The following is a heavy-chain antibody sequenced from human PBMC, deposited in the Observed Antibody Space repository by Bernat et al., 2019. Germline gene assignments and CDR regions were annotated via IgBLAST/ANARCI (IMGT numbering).Heavy chain of an antibody. CDR2: IRSKAYGGTT. V-gene: IGHV3-49*03. J-gene: IGHJ6*02. D-gene: IGHD1-7*01. CDR3: TRGLTGTTAYGMDV. Sequence: EVQLVESGGGLVQPGRSLRLSCTASGFTFGDYAMSWFRQAPGMGLEWVGFIRSKAYGGTTEYAASVKGRFTISRDDSKSIAYLQMNSLKTEDTAVYYCTRGLTGTTAYGMDVWGQGTTVTVSS. CDR1: GFTFGDYA.